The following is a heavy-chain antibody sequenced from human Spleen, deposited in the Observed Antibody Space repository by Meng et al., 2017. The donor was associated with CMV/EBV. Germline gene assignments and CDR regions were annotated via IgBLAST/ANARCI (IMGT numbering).Heavy chain of an antibody. J-gene: IGHJ6*02. V-gene: IGHV4-59*01. CDR3: ARDRSSTYYYYGMDV. D-gene: IGHD2-15*01. Sequence: SETLSLTCTVSGGSIRSYDWSWIRQSPGKGLEWIGYISYSGSTNYNLSLKSRVTISVDTSKNQFSLRLSSVTAADTAVYYCARDRSSTYYYYGMDVWGQGTTVTVSS. CDR2: ISYSGST. CDR1: GGSIRSYD.